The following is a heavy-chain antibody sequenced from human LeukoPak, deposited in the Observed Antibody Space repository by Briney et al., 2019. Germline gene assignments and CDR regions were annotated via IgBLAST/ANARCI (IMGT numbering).Heavy chain of an antibody. D-gene: IGHD3-22*01. V-gene: IGHV3-66*01. J-gene: IGHJ4*02. Sequence: TGGSLRLSCAAFGFTVSVNYMSWVRHAPGKGLECVSVIYSGGNTYYADSVKGRFTISRDNSKNTLYLQMNSLRAEDTAVYYCARKTDSGGQGDYWGPGTLVTVSS. CDR1: GFTVSVNY. CDR2: IYSGGNT. CDR3: ARKTDSGGQGDY.